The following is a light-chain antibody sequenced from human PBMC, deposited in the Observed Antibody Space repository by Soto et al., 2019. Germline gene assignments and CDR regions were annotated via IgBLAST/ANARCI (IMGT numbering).Light chain of an antibody. CDR3: TSSWV. J-gene: IGLJ3*02. V-gene: IGLV2-14*01. Sequence: QSALTQPASVSGSPGQSITISCTGTRSDVGGYNYVSWYQQHPGKAPKLMIYEVSNRPSGVSNRFSGSKSGNTASLTISGLQAEDEADYTSTSSWVFGGGTKVTVL. CDR2: EVS. CDR1: RSDVGGYNY.